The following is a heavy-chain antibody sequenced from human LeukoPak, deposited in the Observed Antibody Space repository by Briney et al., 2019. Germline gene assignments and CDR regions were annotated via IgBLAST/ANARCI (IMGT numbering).Heavy chain of an antibody. V-gene: IGHV3-21*01. CDR1: GFTSSSYS. CDR2: ISSSSSYI. Sequence: GGSLRLSCAASGFTSSSYSMNWVRQAPGKGLEWASSISSSSSYIYYADSVKGRFTISRDNAKNSLYLQMNSLRAEDTAVYYCARDGIIAVAGYFDYWGQGTLVTVSS. CDR3: ARDGIIAVAGYFDY. J-gene: IGHJ4*02. D-gene: IGHD6-19*01.